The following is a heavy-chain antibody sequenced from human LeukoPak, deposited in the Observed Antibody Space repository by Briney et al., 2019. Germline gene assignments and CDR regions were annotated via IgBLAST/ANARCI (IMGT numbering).Heavy chain of an antibody. CDR1: GGSISSYY. Sequence: SETLSLTCTVSGGSISSYYWSWIRQPPGKWLEWIGSIYYTGSTYYNPSLKSRVTISVHTSENQFSLKLNSVTAADTAVYYCARHELVSASWFDPWGQGTLVTVSS. V-gene: IGHV4-59*05. D-gene: IGHD2-21*02. CDR2: IYYTGST. CDR3: ARHELVSASWFDP. J-gene: IGHJ5*02.